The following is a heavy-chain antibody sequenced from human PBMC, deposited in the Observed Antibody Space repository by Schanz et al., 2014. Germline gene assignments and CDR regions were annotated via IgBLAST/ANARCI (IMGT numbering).Heavy chain of an antibody. CDR1: GYTFTSYY. V-gene: IGHV1-46*01. CDR3: ARDHTTESYYSAGPPIDY. J-gene: IGHJ4*02. Sequence: QVQLVQSGAEVKKPGASVKVSCKASGYTFTSYYMHWVRQAPGQGLEWMGIINPSGGSTSYAQKFQGRVTMTRDTSTSTVYMELSSLRSEDTAVYYCARDHTTESYYSAGPPIDYWGQGTLLTDSA. CDR2: INPSGGST. D-gene: IGHD1-26*01.